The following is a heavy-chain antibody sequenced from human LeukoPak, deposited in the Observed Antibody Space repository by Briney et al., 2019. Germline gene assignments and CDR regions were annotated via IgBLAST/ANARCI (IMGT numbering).Heavy chain of an antibody. CDR1: GGSISSYY. D-gene: IGHD3-22*01. CDR3: ARPFYYDSYGYSDY. V-gene: IGHV4-59*12. CDR2: IYYSGST. J-gene: IGHJ4*02. Sequence: PSETLSLTCTVSGGSISSYYWSWIRQPPGKGLEWIGYIYYSGSTNYNPSLKSRVTISVDTSKNQFSLMLGSVTAADTAVYFCARPFYYDSYGYSDYWGQGTLVTVSS.